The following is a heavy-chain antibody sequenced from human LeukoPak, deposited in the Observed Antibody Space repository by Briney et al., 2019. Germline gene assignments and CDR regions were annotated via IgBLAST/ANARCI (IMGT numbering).Heavy chain of an antibody. CDR3: AGGRWLQLPHY. D-gene: IGHD5-24*01. CDR1: GGSMSSYY. J-gene: IGHJ4*02. CDR2: IYDSGST. V-gene: IGHV4-59*01. Sequence: PSETLSLTCTVSGGSMSSYYWSWIRQPPGKGLEWIGYIYDSGSTNYNPSFKSRVTTPADTSKKEFSLKLTSVTAADTAVYYCAGGRWLQLPHYWGQGTLVTVSS.